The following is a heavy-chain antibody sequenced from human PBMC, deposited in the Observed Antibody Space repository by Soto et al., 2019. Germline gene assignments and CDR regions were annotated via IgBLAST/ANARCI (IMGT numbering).Heavy chain of an antibody. Sequence: QVQLQESGPGLVKPSQTLSLTCTVSGASMSSGGYYWTWIRQSPGKGLEWIGYIYYSGSTYYNQSLGSRVAISLDTSRSQFSLTLHSVTAADTAIYYCARDRHNNFFDPWGQGTLVTVSS. CDR1: GASMSSGGYY. D-gene: IGHD6-6*01. CDR2: IYYSGST. J-gene: IGHJ5*02. CDR3: ARDRHNNFFDP. V-gene: IGHV4-31*03.